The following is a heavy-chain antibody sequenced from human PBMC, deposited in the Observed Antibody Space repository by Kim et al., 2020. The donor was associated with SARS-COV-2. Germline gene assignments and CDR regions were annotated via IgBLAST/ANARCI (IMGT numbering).Heavy chain of an antibody. Sequence: SETLSLTCTVSGGSISSYYWSWIRQPPGKGLEWIGYIYYSGSTNYNPSLKSRVTISVDTSKNQFSLKLSSVTAADTAVYYCARFGGYSGYDDYWGQGTLV. J-gene: IGHJ4*02. CDR1: GGSISSYY. D-gene: IGHD5-12*01. CDR2: IYYSGST. V-gene: IGHV4-59*08. CDR3: ARFGGYSGYDDY.